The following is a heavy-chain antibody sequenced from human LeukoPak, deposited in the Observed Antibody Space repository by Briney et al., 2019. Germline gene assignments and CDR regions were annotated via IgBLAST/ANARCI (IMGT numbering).Heavy chain of an antibody. Sequence: GGSLRLSCAASGFTFSSYAMHWVRQAPGKGLEWVAVISYDGSNKYCADSVKGRFTISRDNSKDTLYLQMNSLRAEDTAVYYCARNGQQLVPDNWFDPWGQGTLVTVSS. D-gene: IGHD6-13*01. CDR3: ARNGQQLVPDNWFDP. CDR2: ISYDGSNK. CDR1: GFTFSSYA. V-gene: IGHV3-30-3*01. J-gene: IGHJ5*02.